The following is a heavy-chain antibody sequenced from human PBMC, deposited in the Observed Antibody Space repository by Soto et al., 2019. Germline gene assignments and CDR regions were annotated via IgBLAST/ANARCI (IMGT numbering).Heavy chain of an antibody. D-gene: IGHD1-1*01. Sequence: EVQLLESGGGSLQPGGSLRLSCAASGFTFSSYAMHWVRRPPGKGLEWVSSISGSGGTAYYADSVKGRFSISRDSLVNTLYLQMYSLRAEDTAVYYCAKGREQNWNFDYWGQGTLVTVSP. CDR3: AKGREQNWNFDY. J-gene: IGHJ4*02. CDR1: GFTFSSYA. CDR2: ISGSGGTA. V-gene: IGHV3-23*01.